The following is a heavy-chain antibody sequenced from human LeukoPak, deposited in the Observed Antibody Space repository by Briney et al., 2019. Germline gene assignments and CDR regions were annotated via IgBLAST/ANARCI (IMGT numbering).Heavy chain of an antibody. D-gene: IGHD4-17*01. CDR1: GFTFSSYG. CDR3: AKAPEMTTVTYFDY. V-gene: IGHV3-30*02. CDR2: IRYDGSNK. J-gene: IGHJ4*02. Sequence: LAGGSLRLSCAASGFTFSSYGMHWVRQAPGKGLEWVAFIRYDGSNKYYADSVKGRFTISRGNSKNTLYLQMNSLRAEDTAVYYCAKAPEMTTVTYFDYWGQGTLVTVSS.